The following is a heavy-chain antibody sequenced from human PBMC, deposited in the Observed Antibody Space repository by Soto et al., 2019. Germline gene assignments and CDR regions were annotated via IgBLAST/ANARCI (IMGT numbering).Heavy chain of an antibody. Sequence: PGGSLRLSCAASGFDVSNTDMSWVRQAPGRGLEWVSVIYSGGYTNYADSVKGRFIVSRDSPKNTLYLQMNSLRAEDTAVYYCAKDRDDIGMVDAFDIWGQGTMVTVSS. D-gene: IGHD2-15*01. J-gene: IGHJ3*02. CDR3: AKDRDDIGMVDAFDI. CDR2: IYSGGYT. V-gene: IGHV3-66*01. CDR1: GFDVSNTD.